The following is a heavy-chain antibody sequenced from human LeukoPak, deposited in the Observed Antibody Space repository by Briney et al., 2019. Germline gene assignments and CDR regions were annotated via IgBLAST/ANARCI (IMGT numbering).Heavy chain of an antibody. V-gene: IGHV4-59*08. Sequence: SETLSPTCTASGVSMTSSCTSWIRQPPGKGLEWIGYIYYSGSTIYNPSLKSRVTISVDTSKNHSSLKLSSVTAADTAVYYCARPTLQDMGYAMGAWGQGTMVTVSS. CDR2: IYYSGST. J-gene: IGHJ3*01. CDR1: GVSMTSSC. CDR3: ARPTLQDMGYAMGA. D-gene: IGHD2-8*01.